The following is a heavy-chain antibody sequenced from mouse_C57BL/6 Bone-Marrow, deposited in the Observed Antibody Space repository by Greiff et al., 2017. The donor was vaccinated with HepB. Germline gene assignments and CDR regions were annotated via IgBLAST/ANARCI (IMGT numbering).Heavy chain of an antibody. CDR1: GFSFNTYA. V-gene: IGHV10-1*01. D-gene: IGHD3-1*01. Sequence: EVKLVESGGGLVQPKGSLKLSCAASGFSFNTYAMNWVRQAPGKGLEWVARIRSKSNNYATYYADSVKDRFTISRDDSESMLYLQMNNLKTEDTAMYCCVRLDRDYYAMDYWGQGTSVTVSS. CDR3: VRLDRDYYAMDY. CDR2: IRSKSNNYAT. J-gene: IGHJ4*01.